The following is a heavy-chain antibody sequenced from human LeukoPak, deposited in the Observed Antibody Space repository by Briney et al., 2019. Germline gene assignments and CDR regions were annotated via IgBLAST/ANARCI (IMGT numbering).Heavy chain of an antibody. J-gene: IGHJ4*02. D-gene: IGHD3-9*01. V-gene: IGHV3-7*03. CDR2: IKQDGSEK. CDR1: GFTFSSYW. CDR3: AREYYDILTGYPSSFDY. Sequence: GGSLRLSCAASGFTFSSYWMSWVRQAPGKGLEWVANIKQDGSEKYYVDSAKGRFTISRDNAKNSLYLQMNSLRAEDTAVYYCAREYYDILTGYPSSFDYWGQGTLVTVSS.